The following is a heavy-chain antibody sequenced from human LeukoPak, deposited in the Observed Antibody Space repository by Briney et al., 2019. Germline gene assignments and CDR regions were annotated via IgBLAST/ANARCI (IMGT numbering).Heavy chain of an antibody. CDR2: IIPIFGTA. D-gene: IGHD4-17*01. J-gene: IGHJ4*02. V-gene: IGHV1-69*13. CDR1: GGTFISYA. Sequence: GASVKVSCKASGGTFISYAISWVRQAPGQGLEWMGGIIPIFGTANYAQKFQGRVTITADESMSTAYMELSSLRSEDTAVYYCARDSGEHYGDYKQSYWGQGTLVTVSS. CDR3: ARDSGEHYGDYKQSY.